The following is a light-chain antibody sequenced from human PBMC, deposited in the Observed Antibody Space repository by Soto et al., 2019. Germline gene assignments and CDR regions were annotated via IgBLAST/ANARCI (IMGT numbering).Light chain of an antibody. CDR3: QQRRHWPPGLT. CDR1: QSVSSY. CDR2: DAS. J-gene: IGKJ4*02. V-gene: IGKV3-11*01. Sequence: EIVLTQSPATLSLSPGERATLSCRASQSVSSYLAWYQQKPGQAPRLLIYDASNRATGIPARFSGRGSGTDFTLTISSLEPEDFAVYYCQQRRHWPPGLTFGGGTKVEIK.